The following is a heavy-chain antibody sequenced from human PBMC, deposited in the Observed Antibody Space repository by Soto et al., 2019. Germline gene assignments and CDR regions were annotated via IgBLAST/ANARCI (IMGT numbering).Heavy chain of an antibody. V-gene: IGHV1-69*06. CDR1: GGTFSSYA. J-gene: IGHJ6*02. CDR2: IIPIFGTA. CDR3: AREGSAVAGIRHYGMDV. D-gene: IGHD6-19*01. Sequence: SVKVSCKASGGTFSSYAISWVRQAPGQGLEWMGGIIPIFGTANYAQKFQGRVTITADKSTSTAYMELSSLRSEDTAVYYCAREGSAVAGIRHYGMDVWGQGTTVTVSS.